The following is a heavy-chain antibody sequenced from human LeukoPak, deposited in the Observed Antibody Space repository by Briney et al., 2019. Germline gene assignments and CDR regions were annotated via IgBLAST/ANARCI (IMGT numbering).Heavy chain of an antibody. CDR3: ARDEDGPGALFEY. J-gene: IGHJ4*02. V-gene: IGHV3-74*01. CDR2: MNNDGRGT. Sequence: GGSLRLSCAASGFTFSSYWMQWVRQVPGKGLVWVSRMNNDGRGTTYADSVKCRFTISRDNAKNTLSLQMNSLRDEDTAVYYCARDEDGPGALFEYWGQGALVTVSS. CDR1: GFTFSSYW. D-gene: IGHD5-24*01.